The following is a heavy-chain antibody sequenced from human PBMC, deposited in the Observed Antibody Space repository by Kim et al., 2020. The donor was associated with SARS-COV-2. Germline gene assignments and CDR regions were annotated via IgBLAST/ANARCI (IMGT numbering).Heavy chain of an antibody. V-gene: IGHV1-69*04. J-gene: IGHJ5*02. D-gene: IGHD3-22*01. CDR3: ASSTYYYDSSGYYDNWFDP. CDR2: IIPILGIA. Sequence: SVKVSCKASGGTFSSYAISWVRQAPGQGLEWMGRIIPILGIANYAQKFQGRVTITADKSTSTAYMELSSLRSEDTAVYYCASSTYYYDSSGYYDNWFDPWGQGTLVTVSS. CDR1: GGTFSSYA.